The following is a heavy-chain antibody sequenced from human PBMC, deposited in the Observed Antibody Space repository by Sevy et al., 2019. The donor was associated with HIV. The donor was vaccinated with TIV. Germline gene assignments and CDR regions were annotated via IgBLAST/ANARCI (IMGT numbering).Heavy chain of an antibody. CDR1: GGSTNTYF. CDR2: IYNSGSS. CDR3: ARYYYDSSGPGSWFDP. D-gene: IGHD3-22*01. Sequence: SETLSLTCTVSGGSTNTYFWTWIRQPPGMGLEWIGYIYNSGSSNYNPSFKSRVTISVDTSKNQVSLKLSSVTAADTAVYYCARYYYDSSGPGSWFDPWGQGTLVTVSS. J-gene: IGHJ5*02. V-gene: IGHV4-59*01.